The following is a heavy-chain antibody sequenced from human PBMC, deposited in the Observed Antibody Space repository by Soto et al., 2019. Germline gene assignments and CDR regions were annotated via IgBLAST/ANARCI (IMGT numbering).Heavy chain of an antibody. CDR2: ITNGDGGAT. D-gene: IGHD2-21*01. V-gene: IGHV3-23*01. Sequence: DVQLLESGGGLVQPGGSLRLSCAASGFTFRGYAMSWVRQAPGKGLECVSTITNGDGGATYYADSVQGRFTISRDNSDNTLYLQMNSLRAGDTAVYYCAKRTGVAVEIWAVDYWGQGILVTVSS. J-gene: IGHJ4*02. CDR3: AKRTGVAVEIWAVDY. CDR1: GFTFRGYA.